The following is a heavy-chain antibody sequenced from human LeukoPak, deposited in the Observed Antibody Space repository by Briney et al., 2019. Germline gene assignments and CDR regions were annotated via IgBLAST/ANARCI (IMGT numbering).Heavy chain of an antibody. CDR3: ARGGGGYPFDY. D-gene: IGHD5-24*01. J-gene: IGHJ4*02. V-gene: IGHV4-59*01. CDR2: IYYSGST. CDR1: GGSISSYY. Sequence: PSETLSLTCTVPGGSISSYYWSWIRQPPGKGLEWIGYIYYSGSTNYNPSLKSRVTISVDTSKNQFSLKLSSVTAADTAVYYCARGGGGYPFDYWGQGTLVTVSS.